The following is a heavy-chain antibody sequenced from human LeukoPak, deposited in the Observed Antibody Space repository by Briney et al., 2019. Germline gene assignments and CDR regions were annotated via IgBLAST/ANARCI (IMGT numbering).Heavy chain of an antibody. CDR2: ISYDGSNK. V-gene: IGHV3-30-3*01. Sequence: GGSLRLSCAASGFTFSSYAMHWVRQAPGKGLEWVAVISYDGSNKYYADSVKGRFTISRDNSKNTLYLQMNSLRAEDTAVYYCARVRVDCSSTSCYNYYYYMDVWGKGTTVTVSS. J-gene: IGHJ6*03. D-gene: IGHD2-2*02. CDR1: GFTFSSYA. CDR3: ARVRVDCSSTSCYNYYYYMDV.